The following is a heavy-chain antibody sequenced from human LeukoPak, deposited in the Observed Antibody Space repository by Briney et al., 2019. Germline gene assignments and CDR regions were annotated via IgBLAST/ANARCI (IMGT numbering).Heavy chain of an antibody. CDR1: GFTFSSYA. Sequence: PGGSLRLSCAASGFTFSSYAMSWVRQAPGKGLDWVSTLSGSGGSTYYADSVKGRFTTSRDNSKNTLYLQMNRLRAEDTAVYYCAKDLYSGSGSYYGMDVWGQGTTVTVSS. J-gene: IGHJ6*02. CDR3: AKDLYSGSGSYYGMDV. D-gene: IGHD3-10*01. CDR2: LSGSGGST. V-gene: IGHV3-23*01.